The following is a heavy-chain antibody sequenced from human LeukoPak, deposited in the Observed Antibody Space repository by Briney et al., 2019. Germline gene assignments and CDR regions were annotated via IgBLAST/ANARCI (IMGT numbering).Heavy chain of an antibody. V-gene: IGHV1-18*04. CDR3: ARSSIMITFGGVIVTKLDY. CDR2: ISAYNGNT. CDR1: GYTFTSYG. D-gene: IGHD3-16*02. J-gene: IGHJ4*02. Sequence: ASVKVSCKASGYTFTSYGISWVRQAPGQGLEWMGWISAYNGNTNYAQKLQGRVTMTTDTSTSTAYMELRSLRSDDTAVYYCARSSIMITFGGVIVTKLDYWDQGTLVTVSS.